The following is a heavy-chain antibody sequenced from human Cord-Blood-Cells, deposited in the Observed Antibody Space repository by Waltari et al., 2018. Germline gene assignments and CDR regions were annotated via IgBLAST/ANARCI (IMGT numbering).Heavy chain of an antibody. CDR2: IYYSGST. CDR3: ARLSYYDSSDLGTYYYYGMDV. J-gene: IGHJ6*02. Sequence: QVQLQASGPGLVKPSETLSLTCTVSGGSIRSSYWSWIRQPPGKGLAWIGYIYYSGSTNYNPSLKSRVTISVDTSKNQFSLKLSSVTAADTAVYYCARLSYYDSSDLGTYYYYGMDVWGQGTTVTVSS. D-gene: IGHD3-22*01. V-gene: IGHV4-59*08. CDR1: GGSIRSSY.